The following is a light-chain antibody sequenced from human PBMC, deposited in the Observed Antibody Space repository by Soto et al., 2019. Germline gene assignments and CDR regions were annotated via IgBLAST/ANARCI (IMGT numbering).Light chain of an antibody. CDR2: KTS. CDR3: QQSKSYPYT. CDR1: QSLSSW. Sequence: DIQMTQSPSTLSASVGDRVTITCRASQSLSSWLAWYQQKPGKAPKLLIYKTSSLESGVPSRFSGSGSGTEFTLTISSLQPDDIATYYCQQSKSYPYTFGQGTKLEIK. J-gene: IGKJ2*01. V-gene: IGKV1-5*03.